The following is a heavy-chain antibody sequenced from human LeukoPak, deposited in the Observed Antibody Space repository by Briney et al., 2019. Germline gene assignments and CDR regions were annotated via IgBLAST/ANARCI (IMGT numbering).Heavy chain of an antibody. CDR1: GGSISSYY. Sequence: SETLSLTCTVSGGSISSYYRSWIRQPPGKGLEWIGYISYSGSTNYNPSLKSRVTISVDTSKNQFSLKLSSVTAADTAVYYCAALRASSGWYSFDYWGQGTLVTVSS. V-gene: IGHV4-59*08. CDR2: ISYSGST. CDR3: AALRASSGWYSFDY. D-gene: IGHD6-19*01. J-gene: IGHJ4*02.